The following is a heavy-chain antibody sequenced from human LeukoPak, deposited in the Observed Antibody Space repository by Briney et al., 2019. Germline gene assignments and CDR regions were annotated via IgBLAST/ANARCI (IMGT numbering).Heavy chain of an antibody. V-gene: IGHV3-48*03. J-gene: IGHJ5*02. D-gene: IGHD4-17*01. Sequence: PGGSLRLSCEASGFTFSFYEMNWGRQAPGKGLEWVSYISSSVTSIYYADSVKGRFTISRDNDNNSLYLQMNSLRAEDTAVYYCARVESRESYGDSFDLWGQGTLVTVSS. CDR2: ISSSVTSI. CDR1: GFTFSFYE. CDR3: ARVESRESYGDSFDL.